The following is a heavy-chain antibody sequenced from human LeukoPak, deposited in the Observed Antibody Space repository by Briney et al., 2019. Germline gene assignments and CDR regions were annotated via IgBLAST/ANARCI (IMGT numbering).Heavy chain of an antibody. CDR2: IYYRGST. J-gene: IGHJ4*02. V-gene: IGHV4-30-4*07. CDR1: GGSISSGGYS. Sequence: SQTLSLTCAVSGGSISSGGYSWSWIRQPPGKGLEWIGYIYYRGSTYYNPSLKSRVTISVDTSKNQFSLKLSSVTAADTAVYYCARSHYDSSGYYLGYWGQGTLVTVSS. D-gene: IGHD3-22*01. CDR3: ARSHYDSSGYYLGY.